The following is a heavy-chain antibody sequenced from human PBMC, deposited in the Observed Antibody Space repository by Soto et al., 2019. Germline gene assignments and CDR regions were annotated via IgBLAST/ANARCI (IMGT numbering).Heavy chain of an antibody. CDR3: ARYPTDYYDSSGSDY. V-gene: IGHV4-59*01. J-gene: IGHJ4*02. Sequence: SETLSLTCTVSGGSISSYYWSWIRQPPGKGLEWIGYIYYSGSTNYNPSLKSRVTLSVDTSKNQFSLKLSSVTAADTAVYYCARYPTDYYDSSGSDYWGQGTLVTVSS. D-gene: IGHD3-22*01. CDR1: GGSISSYY. CDR2: IYYSGST.